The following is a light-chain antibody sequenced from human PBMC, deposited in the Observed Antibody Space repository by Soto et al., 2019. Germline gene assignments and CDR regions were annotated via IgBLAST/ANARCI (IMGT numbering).Light chain of an antibody. CDR1: SSDVGGYNY. CDR2: DVS. J-gene: IGLJ1*01. CDR3: SSYTTSNTRQIV. Sequence: QSALTQPASVSGSPGQSITISCTGTSSDVGGYNYVSWYQQHPGKAPKFMIYDVSNRPSGVSNRCSGSKSGNTASLTISGLHAEDEADYYCSSYTTSNTRQIVFGTGTKLTVL. V-gene: IGLV2-14*01.